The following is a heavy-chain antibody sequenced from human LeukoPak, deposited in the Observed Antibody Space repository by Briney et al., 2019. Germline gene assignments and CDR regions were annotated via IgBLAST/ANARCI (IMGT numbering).Heavy chain of an antibody. CDR3: ARAPGSHGAFDI. D-gene: IGHD1-26*01. Sequence: ASVKVSCKASGYTFSSYAISWVRQAPGQGLEWMGWISAYNGNTNYAQKLQGRVTMTTDTPTSTAYMELRSLRSDDTAVYYCARAPGSHGAFDIWGQGTMVTVSS. CDR1: GYTFSSYA. CDR2: ISAYNGNT. V-gene: IGHV1-18*01. J-gene: IGHJ3*02.